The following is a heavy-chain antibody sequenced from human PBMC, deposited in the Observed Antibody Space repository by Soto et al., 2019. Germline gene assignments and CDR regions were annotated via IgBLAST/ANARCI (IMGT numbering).Heavy chain of an antibody. Sequence: ASVKVSCKASGYTFTSYAMHWVRQAPGQRLEWMGWINTGNGNTKYSQKFQGRVTITRDTSASTAYMELSSLRSEDTAVYYCAGGFSGGDADWFAPGGKEPLVTFYS. D-gene: IGHD2-21*02. CDR1: GYTFTSYA. CDR2: INTGNGNT. CDR3: AGGFSGGDADWFAP. V-gene: IGHV1-3*04. J-gene: IGHJ5*02.